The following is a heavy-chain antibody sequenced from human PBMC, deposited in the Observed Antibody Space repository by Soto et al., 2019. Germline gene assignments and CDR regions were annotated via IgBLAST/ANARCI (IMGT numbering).Heavy chain of an antibody. J-gene: IGHJ1*01. D-gene: IGHD6-13*01. CDR2: INWNSGSI. V-gene: IGHV3-9*01. CDR3: VKDESINWYSGHFRH. Sequence: GVSLRLSWAASGFTFDDYAMHRVRQVPGKGLEWVSGINWNSGSIGYGDSVKGRFAISRDNAKNSLHLQMNSLSAEDTAFYYCVKDESINWYSGHFRHWGQGTLVTVSS. CDR1: GFTFDDYA.